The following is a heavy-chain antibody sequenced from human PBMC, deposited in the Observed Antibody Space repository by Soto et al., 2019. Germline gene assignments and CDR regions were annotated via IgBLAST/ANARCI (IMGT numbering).Heavy chain of an antibody. CDR3: AREERSDHSYYYTDV. CDR2: IYSGGST. Sequence: GGSLRLSCAASGFTVSSNYMSWVRQAPGKGLEWVSVIYSGGSTYYADSVKGRFTISRDNSKNTLYLQMNSLRAEDTAVYYCAREERSDHSYYYTDVWGKGTTVTVSS. V-gene: IGHV3-66*01. J-gene: IGHJ6*03. D-gene: IGHD1-1*01. CDR1: GFTVSSNY.